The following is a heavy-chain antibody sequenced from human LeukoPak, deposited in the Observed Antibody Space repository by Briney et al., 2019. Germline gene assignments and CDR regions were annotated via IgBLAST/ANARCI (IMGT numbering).Heavy chain of an antibody. CDR2: ISSSSSYI. CDR3: ARNGAAGSWFDP. CDR1: GFTFSNYM. V-gene: IGHV3-21*01. D-gene: IGHD6-13*01. Sequence: GGSLRPSCAASGFTFSNYMMTWVRQAPGKGLEWVSSISSSSSYIYYADSVKGRFTISRDNAKNSLYLQMNSLRAEDTAVYYCARNGAAGSWFDPWGQGTLVTVSS. J-gene: IGHJ5*02.